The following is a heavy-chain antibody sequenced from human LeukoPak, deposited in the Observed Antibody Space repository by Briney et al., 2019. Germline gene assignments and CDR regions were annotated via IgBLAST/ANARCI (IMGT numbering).Heavy chain of an antibody. D-gene: IGHD3-16*01. Sequence: SETLSLTCTVSGGSISSYYWSWIRQPPGKGLEWIGYVYSSGNTYYNPSLKSRVTISVDTSNNQFSLKVNSVTAADTAVYYCARLNRLRGSNRWDYWGQGTLVTVSS. CDR2: VYSSGNT. V-gene: IGHV4-59*08. CDR1: GGSISSYY. CDR3: ARLNRLRGSNRWDY. J-gene: IGHJ4*02.